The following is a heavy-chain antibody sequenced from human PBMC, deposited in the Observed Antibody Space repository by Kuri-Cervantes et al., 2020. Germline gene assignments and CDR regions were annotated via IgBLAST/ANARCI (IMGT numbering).Heavy chain of an antibody. V-gene: IGHV3-23*01. CDR3: TYGSGSYYNVDY. J-gene: IGHJ4*02. CDR2: ISGSGGST. CDR1: GFTFSSYA. D-gene: IGHD3-10*01. Sequence: GESLKISCAASGFTFSSYAMSWVRQAPGKGLEWVSAISGSGGSTYYADSVKGRFTISRDNSKNTLYLQMNSLKTEDTAVYYCTYGSGSYYNVDYWGQGTLVTVSS.